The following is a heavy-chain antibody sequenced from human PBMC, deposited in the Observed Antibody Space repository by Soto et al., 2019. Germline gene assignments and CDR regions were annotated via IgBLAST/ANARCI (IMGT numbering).Heavy chain of an antibody. D-gene: IGHD3-10*01. CDR1: GGSISSGDYY. J-gene: IGHJ4*02. CDR3: ARELVDGSENYPFDY. V-gene: IGHV4-31*03. Sequence: SETLSLTCTVSGGSISSGDYYWSWVRQLPGKGLEWIGYIYYTGSTYYNPSLKNRVNMSVDTSKNQFYLKLSSVTAADTAVFYCARELVDGSENYPFDYWGQGTLVTVAS. CDR2: IYYTGST.